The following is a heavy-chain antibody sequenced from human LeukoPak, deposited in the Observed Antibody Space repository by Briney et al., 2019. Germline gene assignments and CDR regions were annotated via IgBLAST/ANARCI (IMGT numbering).Heavy chain of an antibody. V-gene: IGHV4-34*01. CDR3: ARRPSSRAAAGNRSAFDI. Sequence: SETLSLTCAVYGGSFSGYYWSWIRQPPGKGLEWIGEINHSGSTNYNPSLKSRVTISVDTSKNQFSLKLSSVTAADTAVYYCARRPSSRAAAGNRSAFDIWGQGTMVTVSS. CDR2: INHSGST. CDR1: GGSFSGYY. D-gene: IGHD6-13*01. J-gene: IGHJ3*02.